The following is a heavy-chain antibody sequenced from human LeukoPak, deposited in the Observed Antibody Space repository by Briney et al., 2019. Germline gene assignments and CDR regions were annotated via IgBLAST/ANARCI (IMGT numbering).Heavy chain of an antibody. CDR1: GFTFSSYS. CDR3: ARADTIFGVLNDY. V-gene: IGHV3-21*01. CDR2: ISSSSSYI. D-gene: IGHD3-3*01. J-gene: IGHJ4*02. Sequence: GGSLRLSCAASGFTFSSYSMNWVRQAPGKGLEWVSSISSSSSYIYYADSVKGRFTISRDNAKNTLYLQMNSLRAEDTAVYYCARADTIFGVLNDYWGQGTLVTVSS.